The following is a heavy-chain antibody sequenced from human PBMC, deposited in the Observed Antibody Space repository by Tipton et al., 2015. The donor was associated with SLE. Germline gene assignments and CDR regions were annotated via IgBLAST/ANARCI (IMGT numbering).Heavy chain of an antibody. D-gene: IGHD3-10*01. CDR1: GGSSSGYY. Sequence: TLSLTCAVYGGSSSGYYWSWIRQPPGKGLEWIGEINHSGSTNYNPSLKSRVTISVDTSKNQFSLKLSSVTAADTAVYYCARGGYYGSGSFQHWGQGTLVTVSS. J-gene: IGHJ1*01. V-gene: IGHV4-34*01. CDR3: ARGGYYGSGSFQH. CDR2: INHSGST.